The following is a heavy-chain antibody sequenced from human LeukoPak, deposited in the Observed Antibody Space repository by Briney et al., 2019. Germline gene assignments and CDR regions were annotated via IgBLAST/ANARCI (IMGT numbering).Heavy chain of an antibody. CDR3: AKDRTYSSGWHKFDP. Sequence: ETLSLTCTVSGGSISSGGYYWSWVRQAPGKGLEWVSAISGSGGSTYYADSVKSRFTISRDNSKNTLYLQMNSLRAEDTAVYYCAKDRTYSSGWHKFDPWGQGTLVTVSS. J-gene: IGHJ5*02. V-gene: IGHV3-23*01. CDR1: GGSISSGGYY. CDR2: ISGSGGST. D-gene: IGHD6-19*01.